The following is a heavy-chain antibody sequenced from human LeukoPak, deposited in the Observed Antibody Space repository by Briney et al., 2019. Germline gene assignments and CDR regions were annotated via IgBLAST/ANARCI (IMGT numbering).Heavy chain of an antibody. J-gene: IGHJ4*02. V-gene: IGHV3-48*03. CDR3: ARGFEGLRYFDWLSSTFDY. Sequence: GGSLRLSCAASGFTFSSYEMNWVRQAPGKGLEWVSYISSSGSTIYYADSVKGRFTISRDNAKNSLYLQMNSLRAEDTPVYYCARGFEGLRYFDWLSSTFDYWGQGTLVTVSS. D-gene: IGHD3-9*01. CDR2: ISSSGSTI. CDR1: GFTFSSYE.